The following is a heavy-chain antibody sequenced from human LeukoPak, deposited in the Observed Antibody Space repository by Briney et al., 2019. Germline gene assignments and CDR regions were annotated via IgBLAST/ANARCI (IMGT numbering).Heavy chain of an antibody. V-gene: IGHV7-4-1*01. CDR1: GYTFTTNA. CDR2: INTNTGSP. J-gene: IGHJ4*02. Sequence: GASVKVSCKASGYTFTTNAMNWVRQAPGQGLEWMGWINTNTGSPTYAQGFTGRFVFSLDTSVSAAYLQIFSLEAQDTAVYYCTRGLGFCSAGSCSFDSWGQGTLVTVSS. CDR3: TRGLGFCSAGSCSFDS. D-gene: IGHD2-15*01.